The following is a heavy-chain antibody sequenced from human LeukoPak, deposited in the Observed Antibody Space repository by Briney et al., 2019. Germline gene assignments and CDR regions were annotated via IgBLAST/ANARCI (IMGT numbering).Heavy chain of an antibody. CDR1: GGTFSSYA. CDR3: ARDVPPYYYDSSGFTGFDY. J-gene: IGHJ4*02. V-gene: IGHV1-69*04. Sequence: ASVKVSCKASGGTFSSYAISWVRPAPGQGLEWMGRIIPILGIANYAQKFQGRVTITADKSTSTAYMELSSLRSEDTAVYYCARDVPPYYYDSSGFTGFDYWGQGTLVAVSS. CDR2: IIPILGIA. D-gene: IGHD3-22*01.